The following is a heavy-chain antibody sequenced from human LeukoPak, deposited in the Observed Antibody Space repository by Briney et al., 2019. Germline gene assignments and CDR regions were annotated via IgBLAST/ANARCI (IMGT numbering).Heavy chain of an antibody. CDR1: GFTFSSYS. V-gene: IGHV3-21*04. J-gene: IGHJ4*02. CDR3: AKSSGWYGQDDY. CDR2: ISSSSSYI. Sequence: GGSLRLSCAASGFTFSSYSMNWVRQAPGKGLEWVSSISSSSSYIYYADSVKGRFTISRDNAKNTLYLQMNSLRAEDTAVYYCAKSSGWYGQDDYWGQGTLVTVSS. D-gene: IGHD6-19*01.